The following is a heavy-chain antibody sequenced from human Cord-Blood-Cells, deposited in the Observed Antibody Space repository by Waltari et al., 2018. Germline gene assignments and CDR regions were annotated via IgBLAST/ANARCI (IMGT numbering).Heavy chain of an antibody. V-gene: IGHV4-39*01. D-gene: IGHD2-2*01. CDR1: GGSISSSSYY. CDR2: IYYSGST. Sequence: QLQLQESGPGLVKPSETLSLTCTVSGGSISSSSYYWGWLRQPPGKGLEWIGSIYYSGSTYYNPSLKSRVTISVDTSKNQFSLKLSSVTAADTAVYYCASWKRGYSSSTSCYYFDYWGQGTLVTVSS. CDR3: ASWKRGYSSSTSCYYFDY. J-gene: IGHJ4*02.